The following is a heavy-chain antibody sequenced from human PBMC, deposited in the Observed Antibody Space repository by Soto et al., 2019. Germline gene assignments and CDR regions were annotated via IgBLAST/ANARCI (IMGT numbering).Heavy chain of an antibody. CDR1: GYTFSDHA. V-gene: IGHV1-8*01. J-gene: IGHJ4*02. Sequence: QVQLVQSGAEVKQPGASVTVSCKASGYTFSDHAINWVLQASGQGHEWLGWTNPNSGDTGYAQNFQGSVSITRQTSQRASHMELSSRRSQGAAVEQWVIVGGNGNVDYFGSRGLGTLVTVSS. D-gene: IGHD1-1*01. CDR3: VIVGGNGNVDYFGS. CDR2: TNPNSGDT.